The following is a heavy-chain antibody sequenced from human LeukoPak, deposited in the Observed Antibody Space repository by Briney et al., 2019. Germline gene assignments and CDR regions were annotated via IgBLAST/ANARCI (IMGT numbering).Heavy chain of an antibody. Sequence: ASVNVSCKFSVYTLTELSMHWVRQAPGKGLEWMGGFDPEDGETIYAQKFQGRVTMTEDTSTDTAYMELSSLRSEDTAVYYCATPSTGYSSSWYPAYFDYWGQGTLVTVSS. V-gene: IGHV1-24*01. CDR3: ATPSTGYSSSWYPAYFDY. CDR1: VYTLTELS. J-gene: IGHJ4*02. CDR2: FDPEDGET. D-gene: IGHD6-13*01.